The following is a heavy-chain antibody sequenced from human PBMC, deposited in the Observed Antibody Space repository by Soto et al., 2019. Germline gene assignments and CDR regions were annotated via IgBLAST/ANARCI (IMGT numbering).Heavy chain of an antibody. CDR2: IYYSGST. Sequence: PSETLSLTCTVSGGSISSYYWSWIRQPPGKGLEWIGYIYYSGSTNYNPSLKSRVTISVDTSKNQFSLKLSSVTAADTAVYYCATSYYSNYGNYSYYMDVWGKGTTVTVSS. D-gene: IGHD4-4*01. CDR1: GGSISSYY. CDR3: ATSYYSNYGNYSYYMDV. J-gene: IGHJ6*03. V-gene: IGHV4-59*08.